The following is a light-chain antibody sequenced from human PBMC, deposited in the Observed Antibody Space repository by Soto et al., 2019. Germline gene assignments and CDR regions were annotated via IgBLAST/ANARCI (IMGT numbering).Light chain of an antibody. CDR2: DVR. CDR3: SSYSSSDTLV. V-gene: IGLV2-14*03. Sequence: QSALTQPASVSGSPGQSITISCTGTSSDVGGHNFVSWYQQHPGRAPKLMIYDVRNRPSGVSNRFSGSRSANTASLFISGLQAGDEADYYCSSYSSSDTLVFGGGTKLTVL. J-gene: IGLJ2*01. CDR1: SSDVGGHNF.